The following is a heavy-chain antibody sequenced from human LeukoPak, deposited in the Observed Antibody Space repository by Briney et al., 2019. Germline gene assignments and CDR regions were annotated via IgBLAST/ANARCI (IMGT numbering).Heavy chain of an antibody. CDR1: GVSFSSHY. CDR2: MFNSDRT. V-gene: IGHV4-59*11. Sequence: SETLSLTCTVSGVSFSSHYWGWIRQPPGKGLEWIGYMFNSDRTKYTPSLNSRITLSADTSKNQFSLRLSSVTAADTAVYYCRTSERGSIFGYYAFGGQGILVTVSS. D-gene: IGHD5-18*01. J-gene: IGHJ4*02. CDR3: RTSERGSIFGYYAF.